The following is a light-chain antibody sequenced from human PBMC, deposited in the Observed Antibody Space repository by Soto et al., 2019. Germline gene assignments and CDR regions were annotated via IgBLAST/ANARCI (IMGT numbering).Light chain of an antibody. J-gene: IGKJ2*01. Sequence: EIVLTQSPGTLSLSPGERATLSCRASQSVSSSHLVWYQQKPGQSPRLLIYGASSRATGIPDRFSGSGSGTDFTLTISRLEPEDVAVYYCQQYGSSPPYTFGQGTKVEIK. CDR2: GAS. CDR3: QQYGSSPPYT. CDR1: QSVSSSH. V-gene: IGKV3-20*01.